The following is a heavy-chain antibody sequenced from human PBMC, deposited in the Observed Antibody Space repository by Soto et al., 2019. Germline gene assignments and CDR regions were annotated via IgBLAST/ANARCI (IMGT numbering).Heavy chain of an antibody. D-gene: IGHD2-2*01. Sequence: GASVKVSCKASGGTFSSYTISWVRQAPGQGLEWMGRIIPILGIANYAQKFQGRVTITADKSTSTAYMELSSLRSEDTAVYYCARSDCSSTSCYLFDYWGQGTLVTVSS. J-gene: IGHJ4*02. V-gene: IGHV1-69*02. CDR2: IIPILGIA. CDR3: ARSDCSSTSCYLFDY. CDR1: GGTFSSYT.